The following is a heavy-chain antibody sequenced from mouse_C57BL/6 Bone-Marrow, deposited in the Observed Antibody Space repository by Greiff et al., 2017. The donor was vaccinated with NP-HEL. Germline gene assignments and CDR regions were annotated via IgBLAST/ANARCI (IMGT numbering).Heavy chain of an antibody. CDR2: FYPGSGSI. J-gene: IGHJ3*01. CDR1: GYTFTEYT. V-gene: IGHV1-62-2*01. Sequence: QVQLQQSGAELVKPGASVKLSCKASGYTFTEYTIHWVKQRSGQGLEWIGWFYPGSGSIKYNEKFKDKATLTVDKPSSTAYMQLSSLTSEDSAVYYCARGGFPLFAYWGQGTLVTVSA. CDR3: ARGGFPLFAY.